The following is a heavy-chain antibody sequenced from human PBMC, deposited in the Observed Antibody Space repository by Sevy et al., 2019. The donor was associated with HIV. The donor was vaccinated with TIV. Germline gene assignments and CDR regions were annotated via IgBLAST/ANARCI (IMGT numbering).Heavy chain of an antibody. V-gene: IGHV1-69*13. CDR3: ASGHYDGGGYRNYYGLDV. D-gene: IGHD3-16*02. Sequence: SVKVSCKASGGNFDKSAISWVRQAPGQGLEWMGRFIPTFGRSNYAQRFEDRVTISAEQSTRTVYMEMKSLRVEDTAIYYCASGHYDGGGYRNYYGLDVWGQGTTVTVSS. CDR1: GGNFDKSA. CDR2: FIPTFGRS. J-gene: IGHJ6*02.